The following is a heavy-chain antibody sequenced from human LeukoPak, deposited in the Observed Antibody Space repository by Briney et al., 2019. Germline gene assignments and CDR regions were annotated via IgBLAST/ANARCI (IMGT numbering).Heavy chain of an antibody. CDR2: ISSSSSYI. V-gene: IGHV3-21*01. CDR1: GFTFSSYS. Sequence: GGSLRLSCAASGFTFSSYSMNWVRQAPGKGLKWVSSISSSSSYIYYADSVKGRFTISRDNAKNSLYLQMNSLRAEDTAVYYCARPISGYSYGIDPWGQGTLVTVSS. J-gene: IGHJ5*02. CDR3: ARPISGYSYGIDP. D-gene: IGHD5-18*01.